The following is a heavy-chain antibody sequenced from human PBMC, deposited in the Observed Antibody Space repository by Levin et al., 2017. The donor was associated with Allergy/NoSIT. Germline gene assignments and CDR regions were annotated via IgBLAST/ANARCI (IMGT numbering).Heavy chain of an antibody. CDR1: GFTFDDYA. V-gene: IGHV3-9*01. CDR3: AKDGLTTLTTTGASDI. CDR2: ISWNSGSI. Sequence: SLKISCAASGFTFDDYAMHWVRQAPGKGLEWVSGISWNSGSISYADSVRGRFAISRDNAKNSLYLQMNSLRAEDTAFYYCAKDGLTTLTTTGASDIWGQGTMVTVSS. J-gene: IGHJ3*02. D-gene: IGHD4-11*01.